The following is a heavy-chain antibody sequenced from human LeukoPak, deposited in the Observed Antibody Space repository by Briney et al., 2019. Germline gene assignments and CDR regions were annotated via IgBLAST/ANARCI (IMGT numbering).Heavy chain of an antibody. J-gene: IGHJ4*02. D-gene: IGHD3-10*01. V-gene: IGHV1-46*01. CDR2: INPSGGST. Sequence: GASVKVSCKTSGYTFTSYYIHWVRQAPGQGFEWMVIINPSGGSTTYAQKFQGRVTVTRDTSTSTVYMELSGLRSEDTAVYYCARRTYGSSSYYFDYWGQGTLVTVSS. CDR3: ARRTYGSSSYYFDY. CDR1: GYTFTSYY.